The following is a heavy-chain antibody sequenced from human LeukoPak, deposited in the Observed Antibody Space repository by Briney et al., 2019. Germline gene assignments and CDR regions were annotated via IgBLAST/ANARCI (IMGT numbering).Heavy chain of an antibody. D-gene: IGHD4-17*01. CDR3: ARFHDYGDLNFDY. J-gene: IGHJ4*02. CDR2: ISSSSSYT. Sequence: PGGPLRLSCAASGFTFSDYYMSWIRQAPGKGLEWVPYISSSSSYTNYADSVKGRFTISRDNAKNSLYLQMNSLRAEDTAVYYCARFHDYGDLNFDYWGQGTLVTVSS. V-gene: IGHV3-11*03. CDR1: GFTFSDYY.